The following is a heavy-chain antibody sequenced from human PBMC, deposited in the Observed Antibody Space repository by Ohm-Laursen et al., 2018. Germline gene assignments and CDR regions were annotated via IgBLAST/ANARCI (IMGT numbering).Heavy chain of an antibody. J-gene: IGHJ6*02. V-gene: IGHV1-2*02. CDR3: ARADMTSYYYYSKMDG. CDR1: GYTFTGYY. CDR2: INSDSGGT. Sequence: ASVKVSCKASGYTFTGYYMHWVRQAPGQGLEWMGWINSDSGGTNYAQKFQGRVTMTRDTSISTAYMELSRLRSDDTAVYYCARADMTSYYYYSKMDGWGQGTTVTVSS.